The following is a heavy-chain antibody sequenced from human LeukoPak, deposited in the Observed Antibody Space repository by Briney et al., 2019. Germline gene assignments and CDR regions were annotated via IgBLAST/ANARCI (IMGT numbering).Heavy chain of an antibody. Sequence: SVKVSCKASGGTFSSYAISWVRQAPGQGLEWMGRIIPILGIANYAQKFQGGVTITADKSTSTAYMELSSLRSEDTAVYYCARSPGRALAGNFDYWGQGTLVTVSS. CDR3: ARSPGRALAGNFDY. V-gene: IGHV1-69*04. D-gene: IGHD6-19*01. CDR2: IIPILGIA. CDR1: GGTFSSYA. J-gene: IGHJ4*02.